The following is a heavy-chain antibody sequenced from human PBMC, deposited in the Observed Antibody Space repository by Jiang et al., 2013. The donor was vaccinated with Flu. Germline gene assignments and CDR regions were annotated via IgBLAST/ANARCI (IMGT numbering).Heavy chain of an antibody. CDR2: VFYSGFT. D-gene: IGHD3-16*02. CDR1: GVSISGYY. CDR3: ARAYYDDVWRNNRQFYFDY. V-gene: IGHV4-59*08. J-gene: IGHJ4*01. Sequence: PGLVKPSGTLSLTCTVSGVSISGYYWSWIRQSPGKGLEWIGNVFYSGFTKYNPSLNGRVTMSTDTSKSQFNLQLTSVTAADTAVYYCARAYYDDVWRNNRQFYFDYWGHGALVTVSS.